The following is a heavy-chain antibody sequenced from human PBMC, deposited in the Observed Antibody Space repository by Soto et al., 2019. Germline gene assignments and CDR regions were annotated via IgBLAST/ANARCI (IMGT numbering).Heavy chain of an antibody. CDR3: AKDNVGYSYGYLRPMDV. CDR2: ISYDGSNK. Sequence: GGSLRLSCAASGFTFSSYGMHWVRQAPGKGLEWVAVISYDGSNKYYADSVKGRFTISRDNSKNTLYLQMNSLRAEDTAVYYCAKDNVGYSYGYLRPMDVWDQGTTVTVS. V-gene: IGHV3-30*18. J-gene: IGHJ6*02. CDR1: GFTFSSYG. D-gene: IGHD5-18*01.